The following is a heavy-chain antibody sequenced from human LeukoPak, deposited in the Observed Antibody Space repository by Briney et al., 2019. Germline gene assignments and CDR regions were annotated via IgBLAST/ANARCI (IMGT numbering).Heavy chain of an antibody. CDR2: IYYRGST. CDR1: GGSISSDDYY. J-gene: IGHJ3*02. CDR3: ARVEMASMWAFDI. D-gene: IGHD5-24*01. Sequence: SQTLSLTCTVSGGSISSDDYYWSWIRQPPGKGLEWIGYIYYRGSTYYNPSLKSRVTISVDTSKNQFSLKLSSVTAADTAVYSCARVEMASMWAFDIWGQGTMVTVSS. V-gene: IGHV4-30-4*08.